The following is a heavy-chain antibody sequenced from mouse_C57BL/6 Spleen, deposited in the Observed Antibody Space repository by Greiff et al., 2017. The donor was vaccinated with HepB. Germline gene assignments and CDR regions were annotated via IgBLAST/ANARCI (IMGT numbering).Heavy chain of an antibody. D-gene: IGHD5-5*01. CDR3: ARGTNYLFAY. V-gene: IGHV1-52*01. CDR1: GYTFTSYW. CDR2: IDPSDSET. Sequence: QVQLQQPGAELVRPGSSVKLSCKASGYTFTSYWMHWVKQRPIQGLEWIGNIDPSDSETHYNQKFKDKATLTVDKSTSTAYMQLSSLTSEDSAVYYCARGTNYLFAYWGQGTLVTVSA. J-gene: IGHJ3*01.